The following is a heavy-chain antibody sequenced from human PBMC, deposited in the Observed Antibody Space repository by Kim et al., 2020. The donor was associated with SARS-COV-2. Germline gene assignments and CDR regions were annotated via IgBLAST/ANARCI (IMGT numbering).Heavy chain of an antibody. CDR2: IGTAGDT. Sequence: GGSLRLSCAASGFTFSSYDMHWVRQATGKGLEWVSAIGTAGDTYYPGSVKGRFTISRENAKNSLYLQMNSLRAGDTAVYYCARGVYGYYGGFDDVFDYWGQGTLVTVSS. J-gene: IGHJ4*02. CDR1: GFTFSSYD. D-gene: IGHD4-17*01. CDR3: ARGVYGYYGGFDDVFDY. V-gene: IGHV3-13*01.